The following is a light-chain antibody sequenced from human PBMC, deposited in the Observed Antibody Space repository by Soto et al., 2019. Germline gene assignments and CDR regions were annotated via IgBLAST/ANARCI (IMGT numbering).Light chain of an antibody. CDR3: QRYDSLPPT. Sequence: DIQMTQSPSSLSASVGDRVTITCQASHDIKDFLNWFQEKPGKAPKLLIYDASNLQTGVPSRFIGSGSGTHFTFTISSLQPEDIATYYCQRYDSLPPTFGQGTRLDIK. CDR2: DAS. J-gene: IGKJ5*01. CDR1: HDIKDF. V-gene: IGKV1-33*01.